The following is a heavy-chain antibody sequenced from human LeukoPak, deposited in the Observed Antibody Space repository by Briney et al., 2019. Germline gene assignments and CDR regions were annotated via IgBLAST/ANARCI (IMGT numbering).Heavy chain of an antibody. J-gene: IGHJ4*02. CDR1: GGSFSGYY. Sequence: SETLSLTCAVYGGSFSGYYWSWIRQPPGKGLEWIGEINHSGSTNYNPSLTSRVTISVDTSKNQFSLKLSSVTAADTAVYYCANTMVRGVIKTEFDYWGQGTLVTVSS. V-gene: IGHV4-34*01. CDR3: ANTMVRGVIKTEFDY. CDR2: INHSGST. D-gene: IGHD3-10*01.